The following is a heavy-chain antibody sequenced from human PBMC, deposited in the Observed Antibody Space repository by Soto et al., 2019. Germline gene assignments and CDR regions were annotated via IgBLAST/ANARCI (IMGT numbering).Heavy chain of an antibody. J-gene: IGHJ4*02. CDR1: GYTFTSYP. D-gene: IGHD3-22*01. CDR3: ARDWTHYDSSGPGDY. Sequence: ASVKVSCKASGYTFTSYPMHWVRQAPGQGLEWMGWINADNGDTKFSQKFQGRVTITRDTSANTAYMELSSLRSEDTAVFYCARDWTHYDSSGPGDYWGQGTLVTGSS. CDR2: INADNGDT. V-gene: IGHV1-3*01.